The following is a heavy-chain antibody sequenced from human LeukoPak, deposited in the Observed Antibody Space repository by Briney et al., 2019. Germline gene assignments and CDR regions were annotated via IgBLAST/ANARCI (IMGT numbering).Heavy chain of an antibody. Sequence: ASVKVSCKASGYSFTSNAMHWVRQAPGQRLEWMGWINAGNGNTKYSQKFQGRVTLTRDKSASTAYMELSSLRSGDTAVYYCARESSEIYVPDNTIDYWGQGTLVTVSS. D-gene: IGHD3-22*01. CDR1: GYSFTSNA. J-gene: IGHJ4*02. V-gene: IGHV1-3*01. CDR3: ARESSEIYVPDNTIDY. CDR2: INAGNGNT.